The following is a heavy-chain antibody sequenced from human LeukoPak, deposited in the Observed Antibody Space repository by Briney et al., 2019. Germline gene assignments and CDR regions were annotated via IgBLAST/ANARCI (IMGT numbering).Heavy chain of an antibody. CDR2: VYYSGST. CDR1: SGSIGSSSNC. J-gene: IGHJ5*02. V-gene: IGHV4-39*01. CDR3: ARASFNVVFGNWFDP. D-gene: IGHD2-8*01. Sequence: KPSETLSLTCTVSSGSIGSSSNCWGWLRQAPGKGLEGIVNVYYSGSTFYNPTLKSRVTISVDTSKNQLSLKLRSVTAADTAIYYCARASFNVVFGNWFDPWGQGTLVTVSS.